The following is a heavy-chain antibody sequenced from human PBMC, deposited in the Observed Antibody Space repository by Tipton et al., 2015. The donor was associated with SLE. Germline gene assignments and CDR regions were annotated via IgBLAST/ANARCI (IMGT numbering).Heavy chain of an antibody. Sequence: TLSLTCTVSGGSISSYYWSWIRQPPGKGLEWIGYIYYSGGTNYNPSLKSRVTISGDTSKNQFSLKLSSVTAADTAGYYCARTPHYYGSGSRDYWGQGTLVTVSS. CDR2: IYYSGGT. CDR1: GGSISSYY. CDR3: ARTPHYYGSGSRDY. J-gene: IGHJ4*02. V-gene: IGHV4-59*08. D-gene: IGHD3-10*01.